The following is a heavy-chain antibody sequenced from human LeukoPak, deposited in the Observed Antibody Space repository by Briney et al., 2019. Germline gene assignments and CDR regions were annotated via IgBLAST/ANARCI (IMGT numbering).Heavy chain of an antibody. Sequence: ASAKVSCKASGYTFTSYAMNWVRQAPGQGLEWMGWINTNTGNPTYAQGFTGRFVFSLDTSVSTAYLQISSLKAEDTAVYYCARGELPPEGVDYYYGMDVWGQGTTVTVSS. J-gene: IGHJ6*02. CDR1: GYTFTSYA. D-gene: IGHD1-26*01. CDR3: ARGELPPEGVDYYYGMDV. CDR2: INTNTGNP. V-gene: IGHV7-4-1*02.